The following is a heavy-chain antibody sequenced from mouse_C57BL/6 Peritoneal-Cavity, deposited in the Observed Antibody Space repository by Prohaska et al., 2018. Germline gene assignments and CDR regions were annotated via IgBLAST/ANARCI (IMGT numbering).Heavy chain of an antibody. CDR1: GIDFSRYW. D-gene: IGHD1-1*01. Sequence: EVKLLQSGGGLVQPGGSLKLSCAASGIDFSRYWMSWFRRAPWKGLEWIGEINADSSTINYAPSLKEKFIISRDSAKNTLYLQMSKVRSEDTALYYCARQLRGDYFDYWGQGTTLTVSS. J-gene: IGHJ2*01. V-gene: IGHV4-1*01. CDR2: INADSSTI. CDR3: ARQLRGDYFDY.